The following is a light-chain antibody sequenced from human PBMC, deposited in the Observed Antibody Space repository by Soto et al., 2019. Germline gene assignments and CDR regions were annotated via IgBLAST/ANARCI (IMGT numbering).Light chain of an antibody. CDR3: SSYTSSSTLVV. Sequence: QSVLTQPASVSGYPGQSITISCTGTSSDVGGYNYVSWYQQHPGKAPKLMIYDVSNRPSGVSNRFSGSKSGNTASLTISGLQAEDEADCYCSSYTSSSTLVVFGGGTKVTVL. V-gene: IGLV2-14*01. CDR2: DVS. CDR1: SSDVGGYNY. J-gene: IGLJ2*01.